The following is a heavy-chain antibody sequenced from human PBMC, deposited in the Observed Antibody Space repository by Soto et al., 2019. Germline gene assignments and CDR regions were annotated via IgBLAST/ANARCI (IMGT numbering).Heavy chain of an antibody. CDR3: TRAPDGNNADY. D-gene: IGHD6-13*01. V-gene: IGHV3-73*02. Sequence: EVQLVESGGDLVQPGGSLKLSCAASGFIFSGTTIHWVRQASGEGLEWVGRIRGRADNYATGYAASVKGRFTISRDDSKKTAYLQMNSLKTEDTAVYFCTRAPDGNNADYWGQATLVTVSS. CDR2: IRGRADNYAT. J-gene: IGHJ4*02. CDR1: GFIFSGTT.